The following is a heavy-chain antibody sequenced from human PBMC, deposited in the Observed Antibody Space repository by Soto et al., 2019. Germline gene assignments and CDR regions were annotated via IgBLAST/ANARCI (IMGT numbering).Heavy chain of an antibody. CDR2: VHHSWGS. J-gene: IGHJ6*02. CDR1: GGSISSYY. CDR3: ARQGFGPLHGLVDV. Sequence: QVQLQESGPGLVKPSETLSLSCTVSGGSISSYYWSWFRQSPGKRMEWIGYVHHSWGSSYNPSLPSRVAISLDTSTSQCSLKVTSVTATDTAVYYCARQGFGPLHGLVDVWGQGTTVTVSS. D-gene: IGHD3-10*01. V-gene: IGHV4-59*08.